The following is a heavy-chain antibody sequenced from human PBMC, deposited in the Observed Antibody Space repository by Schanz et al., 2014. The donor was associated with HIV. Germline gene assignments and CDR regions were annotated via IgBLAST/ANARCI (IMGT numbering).Heavy chain of an antibody. CDR1: GFSFTTYA. CDR3: AKVGRIYSTTWIDH. V-gene: IGHV3-30*18. CDR2: ISYDGTNQ. D-gene: IGHD6-13*01. J-gene: IGHJ4*02. Sequence: QVQLVESGGIVVQPGKSLTLSCAASGFSFTTYAMHWVRQAPGKGLEWVAVISYDGTNQYYADSVQGRFAISRDNSKNTVYLQMNSLRGEDSAVYYCAKVGRIYSTTWIDHWGQGTLVTVSS.